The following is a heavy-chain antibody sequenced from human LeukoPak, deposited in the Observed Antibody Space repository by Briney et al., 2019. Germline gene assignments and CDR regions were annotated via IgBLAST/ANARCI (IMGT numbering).Heavy chain of an antibody. J-gene: IGHJ3*02. CDR1: GVTFSRYA. Sequence: GGSLRLSCAASGVTFSRYAMSWVRQAPGKGLVWVSRINSDGSRTTYADSVKGRFTISRDNAKNTLYLQMNSLRTEDTAVYYCARPETQYSSGLDGFDIWGQGTMVTVSS. V-gene: IGHV3-74*01. D-gene: IGHD6-19*01. CDR3: ARPETQYSSGLDGFDI. CDR2: INSDGSRT.